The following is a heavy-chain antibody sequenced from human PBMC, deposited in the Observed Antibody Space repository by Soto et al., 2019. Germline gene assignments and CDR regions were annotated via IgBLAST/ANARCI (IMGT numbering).Heavy chain of an antibody. CDR1: GYTFTSYA. J-gene: IGHJ4*02. V-gene: IGHV1-3*01. CDR2: INAGNGNT. D-gene: IGHD2-21*02. Sequence: EASVKVSCKASGYTFTSYAMHWVRQAPGQRLEWMGWINAGNGNTKYSQKFQGRVTITRDTSASTAYMELSSLRSEDTAVYYCARSRHIVVVTFDYWGQGTLVTVSS. CDR3: ARSRHIVVVTFDY.